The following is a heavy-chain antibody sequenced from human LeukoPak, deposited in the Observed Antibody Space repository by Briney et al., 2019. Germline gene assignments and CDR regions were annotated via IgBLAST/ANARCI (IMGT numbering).Heavy chain of an antibody. CDR1: GFTFSSYS. V-gene: IGHV3-21*01. CDR2: ISSGSTYM. J-gene: IGHJ3*02. D-gene: IGHD6-6*01. Sequence: GGSLRLSCAASGFTFSSYSMNWVRQAPGKGLEWVSSISSGSTYMYYADSVKGRFTISRDNAKNSMYLQMNSLRAEDTAVYYCGRVGGRSKAAKGDAFDIWGQGTVVTVSS. CDR3: GRVGGRSKAAKGDAFDI.